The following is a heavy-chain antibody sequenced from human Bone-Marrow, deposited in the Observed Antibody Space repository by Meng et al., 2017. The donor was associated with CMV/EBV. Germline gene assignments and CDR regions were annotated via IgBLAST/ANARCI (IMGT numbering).Heavy chain of an antibody. Sequence: LSGYYGSWIRQPPGKGLEWIGEINHSGSTNYNPSLKSRVTISVDTSKNQFSLKLSSVTAADTAVYYCARGGNVLRFLEWSKSNWFDPWGQGTLVTVSS. D-gene: IGHD3-3*01. CDR3: ARGGNVLRFLEWSKSNWFDP. CDR1: LSGYY. J-gene: IGHJ5*02. CDR2: INHSGST. V-gene: IGHV4-34*01.